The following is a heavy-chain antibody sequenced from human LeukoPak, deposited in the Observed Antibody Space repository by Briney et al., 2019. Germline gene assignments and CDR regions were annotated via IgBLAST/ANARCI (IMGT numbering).Heavy chain of an antibody. J-gene: IGHJ4*02. D-gene: IGHD1-26*01. CDR3: AIIVGACFDY. V-gene: IGHV4-39*01. CDR2: IYYSGST. CDR1: GGSISSSSYY. Sequence: PSETLSLTCTVSGGSISSSSYYWGWIRQPPGKGLEWIGSIYYSGSTYYNPSLKSRVTISVDTSKNQFSLKLSSVTAADTAVYYCAIIVGACFDYWGQRTLVTVSS.